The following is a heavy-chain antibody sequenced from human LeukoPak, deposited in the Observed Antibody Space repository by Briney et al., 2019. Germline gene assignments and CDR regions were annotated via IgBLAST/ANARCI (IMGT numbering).Heavy chain of an antibody. Sequence: GGSLRLFCAASGFTFSNYWMRWVRQAPGKGLEWVANIKHDGSEKDYVDSVKGRFTISRDNAQSSLNLQMNSLRAEDTAVYYCAGDGVADFWVSYGTYNYYYYMDVWGKGTTVTVSS. J-gene: IGHJ6*03. CDR3: AGDGVADFWVSYGTYNYYYYMDV. V-gene: IGHV3-7*01. CDR1: GFTFSNYW. CDR2: IKHDGSEK. D-gene: IGHD3-16*01.